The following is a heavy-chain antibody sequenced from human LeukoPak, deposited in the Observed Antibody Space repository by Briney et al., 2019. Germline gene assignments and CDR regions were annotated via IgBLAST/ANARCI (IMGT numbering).Heavy chain of an antibody. CDR2: INHSGST. CDR3: ARGKRPAYYYGMDV. D-gene: IGHD2-2*01. V-gene: IGHV4-34*01. Sequence: SSETLSLTCAVYGGSFSGYYWSWIRQPPGKGLEWIGEINHSGSTNYNPSLKSRVTISVDTSKNQFSLKLSSVTAADTAVYYCARGKRPAYYYGMDVWGQGTTVTVSS. CDR1: GGSFSGYY. J-gene: IGHJ6*02.